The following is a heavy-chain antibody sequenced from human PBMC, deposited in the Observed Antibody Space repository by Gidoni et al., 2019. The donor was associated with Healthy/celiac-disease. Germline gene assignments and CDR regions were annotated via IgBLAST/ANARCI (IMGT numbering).Heavy chain of an antibody. CDR3: ASSSSDSSGYYYFDY. J-gene: IGHJ4*02. V-gene: IGHV4-59*01. D-gene: IGHD3-22*01. CDR1: GGSISSYY. CDR2: IYYSGRT. Sequence: QVQLQESGPGLVTPSETLSLTCTVSGGSISSYYWSWIRQPPGKGLDWIGYIYYSGRTNSHPALKSRVTISVDTSKNQFSLKLSSVTAADTAVYYCASSSSDSSGYYYFDYWCQGTLVTVSS.